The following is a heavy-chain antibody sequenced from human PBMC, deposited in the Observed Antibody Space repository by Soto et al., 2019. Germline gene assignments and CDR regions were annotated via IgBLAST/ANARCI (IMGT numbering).Heavy chain of an antibody. V-gene: IGHV1-69*13. CDR3: ARAPYYYDSSGYYYGWFDH. CDR2: NIPIFGTA. J-gene: IGHJ5*02. CDR1: VGTFSSYA. D-gene: IGHD3-22*01. Sequence: SVKVSCKASVGTFSSYAISWVRQAPGQGLEWMGGNIPIFGTANYAQKFQGRVTITADESTSTAYMELSSLRPEDTAVYYCARAPYYYDSSGYYYGWFDHWGQGTLVTVSS.